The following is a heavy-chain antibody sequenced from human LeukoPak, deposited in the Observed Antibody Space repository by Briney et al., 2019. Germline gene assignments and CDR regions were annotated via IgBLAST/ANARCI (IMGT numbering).Heavy chain of an antibody. Sequence: GASVKVSCKASGGTFSSYAISWVRQATGQGLEWMGWMNPNSGNTGYAQKFQGRVTITADTSTDTAYMELSSLRAEDTAVYYCARDRTSDSKKYYFDYWGQGTLVTVSS. CDR2: MNPNSGNT. D-gene: IGHD2-21*02. CDR1: GGTFSSYA. J-gene: IGHJ4*02. CDR3: ARDRTSDSKKYYFDY. V-gene: IGHV1-8*02.